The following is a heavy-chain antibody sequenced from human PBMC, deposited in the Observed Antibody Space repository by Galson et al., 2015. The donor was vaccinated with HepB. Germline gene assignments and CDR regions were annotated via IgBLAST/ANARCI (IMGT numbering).Heavy chain of an antibody. J-gene: IGHJ4*02. CDR1: GFTFSSYG. V-gene: IGHV3-30*18. Sequence: SLRLSCAASGFTFSSYGMHWVRQAPGKGLEWVAFISNDGSNKYYGDSVKGRFTISRDNSKNTLQMNSLRTEDSAVYYCAKEAGGSGWFYFDYWGQGALVTVPS. D-gene: IGHD6-19*01. CDR3: AKEAGGSGWFYFDY. CDR2: ISNDGSNK.